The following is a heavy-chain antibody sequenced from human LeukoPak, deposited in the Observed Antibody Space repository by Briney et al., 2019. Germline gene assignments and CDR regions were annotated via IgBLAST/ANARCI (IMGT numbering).Heavy chain of an antibody. D-gene: IGHD5-18*01. CDR1: GNTLTDFS. V-gene: IGHV1-24*01. CDR3: AREIGPGQLHLWGSAFDY. J-gene: IGHJ4*02. CDR2: FDPEDGKT. Sequence: ASGKVSCKLSGNTLTDFSMHWVRQAPGKALEWMGGFDPEDGKTIYAQKFQGRVTMTEDTSTDTAYMELSSLRSEDTAVYYCAREIGPGQLHLWGSAFDYWGQGTLVTVSS.